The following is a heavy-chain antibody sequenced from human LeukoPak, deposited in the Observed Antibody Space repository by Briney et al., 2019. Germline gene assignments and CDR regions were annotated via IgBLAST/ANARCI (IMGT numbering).Heavy chain of an antibody. V-gene: IGHV1-18*01. CDR3: ARDPEDIVVVPAAISNWFDH. J-gene: IGHJ5*02. CDR1: GYTFTSYG. CDR2: ISAYNGNT. D-gene: IGHD2-2*01. Sequence: ASVKVSCKASGYTFTSYGISWVRQAPGQGLEWMGWISAYNGNTNYAQKLQGRVTMNTDTSTSTAYMELRSLRSDDTAVYYCARDPEDIVVVPAAISNWFDHWGQGTLVTVSS.